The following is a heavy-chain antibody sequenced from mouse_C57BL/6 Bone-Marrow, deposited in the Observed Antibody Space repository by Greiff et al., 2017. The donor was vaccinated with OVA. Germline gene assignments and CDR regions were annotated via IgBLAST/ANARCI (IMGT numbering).Heavy chain of an antibody. CDR2: IDPSDSYT. CDR1: GYTFTSYW. CDR3: ARRFITTVVGYFEV. J-gene: IGHJ1*03. Sequence: VQLQQPGAELVMPGASVKLSCKASGYTFTSYWMHWVKQRPGQGLEWIGEIDPSDSYTNYNQKFKGKSTLTVDKSSSTAYMQLSSLTSEDSAVYYGARRFITTVVGYFEVWGTGTTVTVSS. V-gene: IGHV1-69*01. D-gene: IGHD1-1*01.